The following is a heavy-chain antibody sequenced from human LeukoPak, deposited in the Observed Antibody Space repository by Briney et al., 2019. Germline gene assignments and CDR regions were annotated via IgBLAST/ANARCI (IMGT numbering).Heavy chain of an antibody. V-gene: IGHV3-11*01. D-gene: IGHD3-22*01. CDR1: GFTFSDYY. CDR3: ASSKRDSYDSWLWYFQH. CDR2: ISSSGSTI. Sequence: GGSLRLSCAASGFTFSDYYMSWIRQAPGKGLEWVSYISSSGSTIYYADSVKGRFTICRDNSKNTLYLQMSILRADDTAVYYRASSKRDSYDSWLWYFQHWGQGTVVTVS. J-gene: IGHJ1*01.